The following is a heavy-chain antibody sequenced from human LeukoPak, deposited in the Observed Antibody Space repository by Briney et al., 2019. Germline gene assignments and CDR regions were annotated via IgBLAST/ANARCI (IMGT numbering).Heavy chain of an antibody. Sequence: ASVKVSCKASGYTFTGYYMHWVRQAPGQGLEWMGWISAYNGNTNYAQKPQGRVTMTTDTSTSTAYMELRSLRSDDTAVYYCARRHPLLWGYFDYWGQGTLVTVSS. V-gene: IGHV1-18*04. D-gene: IGHD3-10*01. CDR2: ISAYNGNT. CDR3: ARRHPLLWGYFDY. CDR1: GYTFTGYY. J-gene: IGHJ4*02.